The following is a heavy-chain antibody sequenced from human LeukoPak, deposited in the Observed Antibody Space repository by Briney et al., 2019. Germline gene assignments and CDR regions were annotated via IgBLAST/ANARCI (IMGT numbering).Heavy chain of an antibody. Sequence: ASVKVSCKASGYTFTSYGISWVRQAPGQGLEWMGWINAYNGNTNYAQKLQGRVTMTTDTSTSTAYMELRSLRSDDTALYYCARDSADCSAGSCYSAEYFQHWGQGTLVTVSS. V-gene: IGHV1-18*01. CDR1: GYTFTSYG. D-gene: IGHD2-15*01. CDR2: INAYNGNT. CDR3: ARDSADCSAGSCYSAEYFQH. J-gene: IGHJ1*01.